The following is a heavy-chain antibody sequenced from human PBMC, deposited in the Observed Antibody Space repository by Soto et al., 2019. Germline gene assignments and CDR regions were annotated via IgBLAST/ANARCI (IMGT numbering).Heavy chain of an antibody. J-gene: IGHJ6*02. CDR3: ARATPYYYYYYGMDV. Sequence: QVQLQESGPGLVKPSETLSLTCTVSGGSVSSGSYYWSWIRQPPGKGLEWIGYIYYSGSTNYNPSLKSRVTISVDTSKNRFSLKLSSVTAADTAVYYCARATPYYYYYYGMDVWGQGTTVTVSS. D-gene: IGHD5-12*01. V-gene: IGHV4-61*01. CDR2: IYYSGST. CDR1: GGSVSSGSYY.